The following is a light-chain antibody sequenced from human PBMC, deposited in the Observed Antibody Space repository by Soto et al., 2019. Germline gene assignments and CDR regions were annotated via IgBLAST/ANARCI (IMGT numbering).Light chain of an antibody. CDR3: QQYATSPRT. CDR2: GAS. V-gene: IGKV3-20*01. CDR1: QSVNNNY. Sequence: ENVLTQSPGTLSLSPGEEATLSCRASQSVNNNYLAWYQQIPGQPPRLLIYGASSRATGIPDRFSGRGSGTDFTLTIARLEPEDFSVYHCQQYATSPRTFGQGTK. J-gene: IGKJ1*01.